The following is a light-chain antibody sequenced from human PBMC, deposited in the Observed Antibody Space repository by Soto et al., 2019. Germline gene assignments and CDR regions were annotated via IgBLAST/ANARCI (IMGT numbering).Light chain of an antibody. CDR2: DVS. CDR1: SSDVGGYNY. CDR3: CSYAGSYTWV. Sequence: QSALTQPRSVSGSPGQSVTISCTGTSSDVGGYNYVSWYRQNPCKAPKLMSYDVSNRPSGVPDRFSGSKSGNTASLTISGLQADDEADYYCCSYAGSYTWVFVTWTKVTVL. V-gene: IGLV2-11*01. J-gene: IGLJ1*01.